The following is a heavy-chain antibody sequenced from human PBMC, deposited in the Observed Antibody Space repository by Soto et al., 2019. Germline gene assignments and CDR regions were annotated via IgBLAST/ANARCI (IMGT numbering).Heavy chain of an antibody. CDR3: VKGGSRGRYYYYYGMDV. CDR1: GYTVNELS. D-gene: IGHD1-26*01. J-gene: IGHJ6*02. CDR2: FDPEHGEA. V-gene: IGHV1-24*01. Sequence: AASLKVSCKVFGYTVNELSIHWVRQAPGKGLEWMGGFDPEHGEAVYAQRFQGRVTMTEETSTDTAYMELSNLRSEDTAVYYCVKGGSRGRYYYYYGMDVWGQGTTVTVSS.